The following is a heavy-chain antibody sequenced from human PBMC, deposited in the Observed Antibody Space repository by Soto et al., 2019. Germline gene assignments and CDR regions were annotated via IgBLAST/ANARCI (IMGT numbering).Heavy chain of an antibody. J-gene: IGHJ6*02. CDR3: ERDLEGDIVVVPAAIGVYYYYYGMDV. CDR2: ISSSSSYI. D-gene: IGHD2-2*01. V-gene: IGHV3-21*01. CDR1: GFTFSSYS. Sequence: PGGSLRLSCAASGFTFSSYSMNWVRQAPGKGLEWVSSISSSSSYIYCADSVKGRFTISRDNAKNSLYLQMNSLRAEDTAVYYCERDLEGDIVVVPAAIGVYYYYYGMDVWGQGTTVTVSS.